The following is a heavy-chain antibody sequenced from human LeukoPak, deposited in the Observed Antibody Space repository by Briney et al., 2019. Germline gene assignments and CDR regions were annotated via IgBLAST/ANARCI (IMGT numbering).Heavy chain of an antibody. D-gene: IGHD3-16*01. CDR1: GDTVSTNSAA. V-gene: IGHV6-1*01. CDR2: TYYRSKWYN. Sequence: SQTLSLTCAISGDTVSTNSAAWNWIRQSPSRGLEWLGRTYYRSKWYNDYAISVKSRITINPDTSKNQFSLQLNSVTPEDTAVYYCARVLGTVVFKAFDIWGQGTMVTVSS. J-gene: IGHJ3*02. CDR3: ARVLGTVVFKAFDI.